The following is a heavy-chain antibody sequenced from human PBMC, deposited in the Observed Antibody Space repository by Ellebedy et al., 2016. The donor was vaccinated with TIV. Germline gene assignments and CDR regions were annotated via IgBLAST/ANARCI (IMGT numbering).Heavy chain of an antibody. CDR3: ARAIESPRVYLYGMDV. V-gene: IGHV5-10-1*01. CDR1: GYSFITYW. Sequence: GESLKISXKGSGYSFITYWISWVRQMPGKGLEWMGRIDPTDSYTNYSPSFQGHVTISADKSISTAYLQWSSLKASDTAMYYCARAIESPRVYLYGMDVWGQGTTVTVSS. D-gene: IGHD6-13*01. CDR2: IDPTDSYT. J-gene: IGHJ6*02.